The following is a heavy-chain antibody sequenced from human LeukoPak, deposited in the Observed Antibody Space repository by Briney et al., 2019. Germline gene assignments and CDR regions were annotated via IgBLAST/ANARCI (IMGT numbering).Heavy chain of an antibody. J-gene: IGHJ6*03. V-gene: IGHV1-2*02. CDR2: INPNSGGT. Sequence: GASVKVSCKASGYTFTGYYMHWVRQAPGQGLEWMGWINPNSGGTNYAQKFQGRVTMTRNTSISTAYMELSSLRSEDTAVYYCARGKGYSSSWNYYYYMDVWGKGTTVTISS. D-gene: IGHD6-13*01. CDR3: ARGKGYSSSWNYYYYMDV. CDR1: GYTFTGYY.